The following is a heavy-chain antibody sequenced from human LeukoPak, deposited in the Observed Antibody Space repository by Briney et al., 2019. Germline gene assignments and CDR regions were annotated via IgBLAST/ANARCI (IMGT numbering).Heavy chain of an antibody. CDR2: IFYSGST. CDR1: GGSLSSSSYY. D-gene: IGHD5-12*01. V-gene: IGHV4-39*01. Sequence: SGTLSLTCAVSGGSLSSSSYYWGWVRHPPGKGMEWIGCIFYSGSTYYNPSLKSRVTISVDTSKNQIPLKVSSVTAAATAVYNCAAYGYSGFWGQGTLVTVSS. J-gene: IGHJ4*02. CDR3: AAYGYSGF.